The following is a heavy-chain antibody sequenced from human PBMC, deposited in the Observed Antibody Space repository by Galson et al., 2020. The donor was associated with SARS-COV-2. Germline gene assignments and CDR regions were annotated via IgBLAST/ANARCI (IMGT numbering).Heavy chain of an antibody. CDR3: AREENLFLVVTATRMCYFDY. CDR1: GGSFSGYY. D-gene: IGHD2-21*02. V-gene: IGHV4-34*01. J-gene: IGHJ4*02. CDR2: INPSGST. Sequence: SETLSLTCAVYGGSFSGYYLSWVRQPPGKGLEWIGEINPSGSTNYNPSLKNRGTITVDTSKNHFSLQLSSVTAADTAVYYCAREENLFLVVTATRMCYFDYWGRGTLATVSS.